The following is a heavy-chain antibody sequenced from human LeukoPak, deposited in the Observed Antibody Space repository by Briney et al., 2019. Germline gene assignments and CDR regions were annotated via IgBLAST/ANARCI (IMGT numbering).Heavy chain of an antibody. CDR3: ARDGNPVVVTAIYWYFDL. D-gene: IGHD2-21*02. Sequence: PGGSLRLSCAASGFTFSSYAMSWVRQAPGKGLEWVAVISYDGSNKYYADSVKGRFTISRDNSKNTLYLQMNSLRAVDTAVYYCARDGNPVVVTAIYWYFDLWGRGTLVTVSS. V-gene: IGHV3-30*04. CDR2: ISYDGSNK. CDR1: GFTFSSYA. J-gene: IGHJ2*01.